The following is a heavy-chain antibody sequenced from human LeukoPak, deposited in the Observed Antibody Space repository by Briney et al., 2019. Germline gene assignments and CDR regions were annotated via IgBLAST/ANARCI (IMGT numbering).Heavy chain of an antibody. V-gene: IGHV3-23*01. CDR2: ISGSGGST. J-gene: IGHJ4*02. D-gene: IGHD6-13*01. Sequence: GGSLRLSCAASGFTFSSYAMSWVRQAPGKGLEWVSAISGSGGSTYYADSVKGRFTISRDNSKNTLYLQMNSLRAEDTAVYYCAKGQKGSSSWYCLLGDYWGQGTLVTVSS. CDR1: GFTFSSYA. CDR3: AKGQKGSSSWYCLLGDY.